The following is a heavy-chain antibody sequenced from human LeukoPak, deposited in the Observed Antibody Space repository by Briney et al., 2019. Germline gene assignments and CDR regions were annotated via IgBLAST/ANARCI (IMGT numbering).Heavy chain of an antibody. Sequence: PGGSLRLSCAASGFTFSSYAMSWVRQAPGKGLEWVSAISGSGGSTYYADSVKGRFTISRDNSKNTLYLQMNSLRAEDTAVCYCAKDPAGYDSSGYYDDYWGQGTLVTVSS. CDR3: AKDPAGYDSSGYYDDY. J-gene: IGHJ4*02. CDR1: GFTFSSYA. CDR2: ISGSGGST. D-gene: IGHD3-22*01. V-gene: IGHV3-23*01.